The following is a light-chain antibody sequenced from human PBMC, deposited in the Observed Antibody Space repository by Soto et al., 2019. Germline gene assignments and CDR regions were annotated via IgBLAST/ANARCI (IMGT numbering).Light chain of an antibody. CDR2: GAS. Sequence: EIVMTQSPATLSVSPGESATLSCRASQSISSKLAWYQHKPGQAPRLLIYGASTRATGIPARFSGSGSGTDFTLTISSLEPEDFAVYYCQQYATSPLTFGGGTKVDIK. CDR1: QSISSK. CDR3: QQYATSPLT. V-gene: IGKV3-15*01. J-gene: IGKJ4*01.